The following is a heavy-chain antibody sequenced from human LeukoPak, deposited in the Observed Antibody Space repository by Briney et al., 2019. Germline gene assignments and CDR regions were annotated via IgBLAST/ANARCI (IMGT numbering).Heavy chain of an antibody. CDR3: ARSDTIFGVVIQNAHEFDY. J-gene: IGHJ4*02. Sequence: PSETLSLTCTVSGGSISSSSYYWGWIRQPPGKGLKWIGSIYYSGSTYYNPSLKSRVTISVDTSKNQFSLKLSSVTAADTAVYYCARSDTIFGVVIQNAHEFDYWGQGTLVTVSS. CDR2: IYYSGST. V-gene: IGHV4-39*07. CDR1: GGSISSSSYY. D-gene: IGHD3-3*01.